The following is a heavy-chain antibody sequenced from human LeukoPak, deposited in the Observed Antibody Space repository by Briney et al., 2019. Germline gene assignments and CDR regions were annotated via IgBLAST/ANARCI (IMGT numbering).Heavy chain of an antibody. J-gene: IGHJ4*02. CDR3: ARDVRNLGGLPDY. CDR2: INPNSGGT. Sequence: ASVKVSCKASGYTFTGYYMHWVRQAPGQGLEWMGWINPNSGGTNYAQKFQGRVTMTRDTSISTAYMELSRLRSDDTAVYYCARDVRNLGGLPDYWGQGTLVTVSS. CDR1: GYTFTGYY. V-gene: IGHV1-2*02. D-gene: IGHD3-10*02.